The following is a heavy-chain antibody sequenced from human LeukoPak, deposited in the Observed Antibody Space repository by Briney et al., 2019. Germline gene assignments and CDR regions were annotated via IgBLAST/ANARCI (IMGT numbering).Heavy chain of an antibody. CDR3: ARRGYYYDAFDI. D-gene: IGHD3-10*01. CDR1: GGSFSGYY. CDR2: INHSGST. J-gene: IGHJ3*02. V-gene: IGHV4-34*01. Sequence: SETLSLTCAVYGGSFSGYYWSWIRQPPGKGLEWIGEINHSGSTNYNPSLKSRVTISVDTSKNQFTLKLGSVTAADMAVYYCARRGYYYDAFDIWGQGTMVTVSS.